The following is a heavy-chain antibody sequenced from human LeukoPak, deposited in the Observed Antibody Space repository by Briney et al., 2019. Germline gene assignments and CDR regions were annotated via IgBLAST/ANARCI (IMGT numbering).Heavy chain of an antibody. CDR2: IYFSGSA. CDR3: ARGGYYGSGNDFRFDP. D-gene: IGHD3-10*01. V-gene: IGHV4-59*13. CDR1: GGSLNSYY. Sequence: SETLSLTRTVSGGSLNSYYWSWIRQTPGKALEWIGYIYFSGSANYNPSLKSRVTMSVDTSKNQFSLELTSVTAADTAVYFCARGGYYGSGNDFRFDPWGQGTLVTVSS. J-gene: IGHJ5*02.